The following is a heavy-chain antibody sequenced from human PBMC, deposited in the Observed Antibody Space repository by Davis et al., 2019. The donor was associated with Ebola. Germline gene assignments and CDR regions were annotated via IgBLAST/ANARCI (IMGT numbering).Heavy chain of an antibody. CDR2: IRYDGSNK. Sequence: PGGSLRLSCAASGFTFSSYGMHWVRQAPGKGLEWVAFIRYDGSNKYYADSVKGRFAISRDNSKNTLYLQMNSLRSDDTAIYYCAKDHVPDGVWTFDYWGQGTLVTVSS. V-gene: IGHV3-30*02. CDR1: GFTFSSYG. D-gene: IGHD2-8*01. CDR3: AKDHVPDGVWTFDY. J-gene: IGHJ4*02.